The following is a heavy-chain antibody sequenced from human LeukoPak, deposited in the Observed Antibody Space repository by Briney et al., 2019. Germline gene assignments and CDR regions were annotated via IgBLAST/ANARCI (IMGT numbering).Heavy chain of an antibody. V-gene: IGHV4-61*02. D-gene: IGHD2-8*01. CDR1: GGSISSGSDY. J-gene: IGHJ6*03. CDR3: ARVGGVGYYYYMDV. Sequence: PSETLSLTCTVSGGSISSGSDYWTWIRQPAGKGLEWIGRIYTSGSTNYNPSLKSRVTISLDTSKNQFSLNLTSVTATDTAVYYCARVGGVGYYYYMDVWGKGTTVTVSS. CDR2: IYTSGST.